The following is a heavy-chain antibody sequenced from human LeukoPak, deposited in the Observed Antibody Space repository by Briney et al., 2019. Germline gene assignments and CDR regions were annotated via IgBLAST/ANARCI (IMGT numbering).Heavy chain of an antibody. CDR3: ASTPASDIVVVPAAPGDY. CDR2: FGDSGST. D-gene: IGHD2-2*01. V-gene: IGHV4-59*08. J-gene: IGHJ4*02. CDR1: GGPISTYY. Sequence: SETLSLTCTVSGGPISTYYWSWFRQFPGKGLEWIGYFGDSGSTDYNPALKSRVTISVDTSRKQFTLNLTSVTAADTAVYYCASTPASDIVVVPAAPGDYWGQGTLVTVSS.